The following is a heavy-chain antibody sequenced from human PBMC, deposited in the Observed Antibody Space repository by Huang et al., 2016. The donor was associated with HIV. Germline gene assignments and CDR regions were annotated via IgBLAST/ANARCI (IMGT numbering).Heavy chain of an antibody. D-gene: IGHD6-19*01. CDR3: TGALASDTGMDV. CDR2: SRNKVRSYTT. Sequence: EVQLVESGGGLVQPGGSLRLSCSASGFNFSDHKMDWVRQAQGKGLEWVGRSRNKVRSYTTAYAASVKGRFTISRDDSETSLYLQMNSLRTEDSAVYYCTGALASDTGMDVWGQGTTVTVSS. J-gene: IGHJ6*02. CDR1: GFNFSDHK. V-gene: IGHV3-72*01.